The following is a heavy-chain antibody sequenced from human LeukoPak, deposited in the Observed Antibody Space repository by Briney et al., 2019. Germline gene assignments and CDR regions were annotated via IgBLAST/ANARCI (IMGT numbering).Heavy chain of an antibody. CDR2: INPNSGGT. CDR1: GYTFTGYY. V-gene: IGHV1-2*02. Sequence: SVKVSCKASGYTFTGYYMHWVRQAPPQGREWMGWINPNSGGTNYAQKFQGRVRMVRDTSITTAYMELSRLRSDDTAVYYGGRDARWQEDVAFDIWGQGTMVTVSS. J-gene: IGHJ3*02. CDR3: GRDARWQEDVAFDI. D-gene: IGHD4-23*01.